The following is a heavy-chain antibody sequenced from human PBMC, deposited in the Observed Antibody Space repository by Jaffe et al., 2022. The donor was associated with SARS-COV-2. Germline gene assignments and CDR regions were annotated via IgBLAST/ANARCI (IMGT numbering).Heavy chain of an antibody. V-gene: IGHV3-74*01. Sequence: EVQLVESGGGLVQPGGSLRLSCAASGFTFSSYWMHWVRQAPGKGLVWVSRINSDGSSTSYADSVKGRFTISRDNAKNTLYLQMNSLRAEDTAVYYCARTGMITFGGVIVPYYYYGMDVWGQGTTVTVSS. CDR3: ARTGMITFGGVIVPYYYYGMDV. CDR1: GFTFSSYW. D-gene: IGHD3-16*02. CDR2: INSDGSST. J-gene: IGHJ6*02.